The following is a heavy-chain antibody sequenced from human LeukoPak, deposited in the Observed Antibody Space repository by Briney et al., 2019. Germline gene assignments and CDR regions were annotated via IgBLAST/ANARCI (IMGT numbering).Heavy chain of an antibody. J-gene: IGHJ6*03. CDR2: IWYDGSNK. CDR1: GFTFSSYG. D-gene: IGHD2-2*01. CDR3: AKAWGYCSSTSCSPQPVYYYMDV. V-gene: IGHV3-33*06. Sequence: QPGRSLRLSCAASGFTFSSYGTHWVRQAPGKGLEWVAVIWYDGSNKYYADSVKGRFTISRDNSKNTLYLQMNSLRAEDTAVYYCAKAWGYCSSTSCSPQPVYYYMDVWGKGTTVTVSS.